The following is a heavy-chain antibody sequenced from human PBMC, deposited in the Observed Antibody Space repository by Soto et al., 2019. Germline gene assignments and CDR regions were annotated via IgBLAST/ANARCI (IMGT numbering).Heavy chain of an antibody. CDR3: ARDTDCGGNSYYYYGMDV. Sequence: SVKVSCKASGGTFSSYAISWVRQAPGQGLEWMGGIIPIFGTANYAQKFQGRVTITADESTSTAYMELSSLRSEDTAVYYCARDTDCGGNSYYYYGMDVWGQGTTVTVSS. J-gene: IGHJ6*02. V-gene: IGHV1-69*13. CDR1: GGTFSSYA. D-gene: IGHD4-17*01. CDR2: IIPIFGTA.